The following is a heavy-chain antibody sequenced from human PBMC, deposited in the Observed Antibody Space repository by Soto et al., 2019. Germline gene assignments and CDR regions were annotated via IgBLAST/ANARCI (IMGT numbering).Heavy chain of an antibody. V-gene: IGHV3-30*18. CDR2: ISYDGTNK. J-gene: IGHJ6*02. D-gene: IGHD4-17*01. CDR3: AKDLQSYGDYDYYCYGMDV. Sequence: QVQLVESGGAKVKPGRSLTISFEAPGSTFSTYAMHWVRKTPGKGLEWGAFISYDGTNKFYSDSVKGRFTISRDNFKNTLTLQMNSLRADDTAVYSCAKDLQSYGDYDYYCYGMDVWGLGTRVTVSS. CDR1: GSTFSTYA.